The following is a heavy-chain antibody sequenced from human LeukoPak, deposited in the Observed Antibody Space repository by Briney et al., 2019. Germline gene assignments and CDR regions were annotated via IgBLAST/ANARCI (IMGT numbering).Heavy chain of an antibody. Sequence: KTGGSLRLSCAASGFTFSSYSMNWVRQAPGKGLEWVSSISSSSSYIYYADSVKGRFTISRDNAKNSLYLQMNSLRAEDTAVYYCARVRNLNYDILTGYSPDGMDVWGQGTTVTVSS. CDR2: ISSSSSYI. V-gene: IGHV3-21*01. CDR3: ARVRNLNYDILTGYSPDGMDV. D-gene: IGHD3-9*01. J-gene: IGHJ6*02. CDR1: GFTFSSYS.